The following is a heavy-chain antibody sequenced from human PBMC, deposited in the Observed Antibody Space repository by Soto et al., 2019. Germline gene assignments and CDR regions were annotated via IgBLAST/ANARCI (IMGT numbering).Heavy chain of an antibody. CDR2: IYYNGNI. J-gene: IGHJ4*02. D-gene: IGHD3-10*01. CDR1: GGSITSYY. CDR3: ATGRVYFGSEY. V-gene: IGHV4-59*01. Sequence: QVQLQESGPGLVKPLETLSLTCTVPGGSITSYYWSWVRQPPGKGLEWIGYIYYNGNINSNPSLQSRLTISLDTSKNQFSLRLSSVTAADTALYYWATGRVYFGSEYWGQGTLVTVSS.